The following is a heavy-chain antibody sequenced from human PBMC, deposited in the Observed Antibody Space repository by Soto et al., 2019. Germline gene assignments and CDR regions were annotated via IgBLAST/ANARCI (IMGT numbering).Heavy chain of an antibody. D-gene: IGHD3-22*01. J-gene: IGHJ4*02. CDR1: GYTFTSYG. CDR3: ARARGYYYDSSGSLTYSDY. V-gene: IGHV1-18*04. Sequence: ASVKVSCKASGYTFTSYGISWVRQAPGQGLEWMGWISAYNGNTNYAQKLQGRVTMTTDTSTSTAYMELRSLRSDDTAVYYCARARGYYYDSSGSLTYSDYWGQGTLVTVSS. CDR2: ISAYNGNT.